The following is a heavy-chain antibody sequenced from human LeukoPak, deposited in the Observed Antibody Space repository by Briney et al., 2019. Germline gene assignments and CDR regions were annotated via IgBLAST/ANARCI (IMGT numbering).Heavy chain of an antibody. CDR1: GGSISSYY. CDR3: ARRYCSGGSCYYFYFDY. J-gene: IGHJ4*02. V-gene: IGHV4-59*01. Sequence: TSETLSLTCTVSGGSISSYYWSWIRQPPGKGLEWIGYIYYSGSTKYNPSLKSRVAISVDTSKNQFSLKLSSVTAADTAVYYCARRYCSGGSCYYFYFDYWGQGTLVTVSS. D-gene: IGHD2-15*01. CDR2: IYYSGST.